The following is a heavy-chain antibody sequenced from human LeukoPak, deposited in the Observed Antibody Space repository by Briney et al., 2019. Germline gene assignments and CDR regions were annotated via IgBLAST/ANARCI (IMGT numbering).Heavy chain of an antibody. CDR1: GGSISSYY. CDR3: ARAKPRRDGYNYYDY. D-gene: IGHD5-24*01. V-gene: IGHV4-59*01. J-gene: IGHJ4*02. CDR2: IYYSGST. Sequence: SETLSLTRTVSGGSISSYYWSWIRQPPRKGLEWIGYIYYSGSTNYNPSLKSRVTISVDTSKNQFSLKLSSVTAADTAVYYCARAKPRRDGYNYYDYWGQGTLVTVSS.